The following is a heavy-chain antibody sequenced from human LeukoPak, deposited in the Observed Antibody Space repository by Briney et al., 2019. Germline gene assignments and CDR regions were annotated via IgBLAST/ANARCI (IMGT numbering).Heavy chain of an antibody. CDR1: GFAVSSNY. CDR2: IYSGGST. CDR3: ARGAYSGSSHFDY. D-gene: IGHD1-26*01. J-gene: IGHJ4*02. Sequence: SGGSLRLSCAASGFAVSSNYMSWVRQAPGKGLEWVSVIYSGGSTYYADSVKGRFTISRDNSKSTLYLQMNSLRAEDTAVYYCARGAYSGSSHFDYWGQGTLVTVSS. V-gene: IGHV3-53*01.